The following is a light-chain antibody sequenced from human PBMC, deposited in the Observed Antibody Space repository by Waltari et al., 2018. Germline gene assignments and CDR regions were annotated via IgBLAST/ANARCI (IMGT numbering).Light chain of an antibody. J-gene: IGKJ2*03. V-gene: IGKV1-39*01. CDR1: QSINTY. CDR3: QQTYSSPSS. CDR2: AAS. Sequence: DIQMTQSPSSLSASVGDRVTITCRASQSINTYLNWYQQKLGKAPKLLIYAASNLQNRVPSRFSGSGSETDFTLTISSLQPEDFATYYCQQTYSSPSSFGQGTKLEIK.